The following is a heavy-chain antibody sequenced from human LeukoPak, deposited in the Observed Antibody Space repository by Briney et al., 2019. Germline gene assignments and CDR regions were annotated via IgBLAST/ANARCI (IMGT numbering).Heavy chain of an antibody. CDR1: GFSFNNYG. D-gene: IGHD6-13*01. CDR3: AKDRETTASGTFDF. CDR2: ISDDGRNK. V-gene: IGHV3-30*18. J-gene: IGHJ4*02. Sequence: GGSLRLSCAASGFSFNNYGMHYVRQAPRKGLDWVAGISDDGRNKNYADSVKGRFTISRDSSNNTLYLQMNSLRAEDTGVYFCAKDRETTASGTFDFRGQGTLVTVSS.